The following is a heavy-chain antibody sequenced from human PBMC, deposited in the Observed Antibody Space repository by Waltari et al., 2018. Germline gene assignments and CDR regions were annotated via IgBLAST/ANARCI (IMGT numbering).Heavy chain of an antibody. J-gene: IGHJ4*02. CDR2: IKQDGSEE. CDR1: GISFSSFW. V-gene: IGHV3-7*01. D-gene: IGHD6-19*01. CDR3: ARERRGQSGWYYFDF. Sequence: DVQLVESGGGLVQPGGSLRLSCAASGISFSSFWMTWVRQAPGKGLEWVANIKQDGSEEYYVDSVKGRFTISKDNAKNSLYLQMNSLRAEDTAVYFCARERRGQSGWYYFDFWGQGSLVTVSS.